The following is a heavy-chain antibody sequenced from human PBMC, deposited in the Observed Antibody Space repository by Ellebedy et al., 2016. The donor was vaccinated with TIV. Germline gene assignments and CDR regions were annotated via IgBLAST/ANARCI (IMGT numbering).Heavy chain of an antibody. D-gene: IGHD1-1*01. CDR3: SKGRGLQLLDF. Sequence: GESLKISCAASGFDFSNSAMSWVRQAPGQGLEWVSIFSGSDGTTYYAESVKGRFTISRAISTNTLYLQMNSLRADDTAVYYCSKGRGLQLLDFWGQGALVTVSS. V-gene: IGHV3-23*01. CDR1: GFDFSNSA. J-gene: IGHJ4*01. CDR2: FSGSDGTT.